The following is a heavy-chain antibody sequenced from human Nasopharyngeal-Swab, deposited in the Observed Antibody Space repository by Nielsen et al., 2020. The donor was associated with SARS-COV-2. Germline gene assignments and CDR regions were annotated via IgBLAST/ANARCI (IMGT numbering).Heavy chain of an antibody. D-gene: IGHD3-9*01. CDR3: ARGISYYDILTGYYGRGAYYFDY. J-gene: IGHJ4*02. V-gene: IGHV3-48*02. CDR1: GFTSSSYT. CDR2: ISSSSDTI. Sequence: GGSLRPSCPASGFTSSSYTMNWVRQAPGKGLEWVSYISSSSDTIYYADSVKGRFTISRDNAKNSLYLQMNSLRDEDTAVYYCARGISYYDILTGYYGRGAYYFDYWGQGTLVTVSS.